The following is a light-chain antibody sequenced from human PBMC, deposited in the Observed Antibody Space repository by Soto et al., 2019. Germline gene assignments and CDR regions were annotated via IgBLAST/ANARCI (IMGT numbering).Light chain of an antibody. Sequence: EVVLTQSPATLSLSPGERATLSCRASQSVGYHLAWYQQKPGQAPRLLIYDASNRATGIPARFSGSGSGTDFTLAFSSLEPEDFAVYYCQQRRNWPPVTFGGGTKVEIK. J-gene: IGKJ4*01. V-gene: IGKV3-11*01. CDR2: DAS. CDR1: QSVGYH. CDR3: QQRRNWPPVT.